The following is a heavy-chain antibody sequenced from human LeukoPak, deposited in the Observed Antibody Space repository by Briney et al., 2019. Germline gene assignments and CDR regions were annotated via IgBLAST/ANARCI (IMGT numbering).Heavy chain of an antibody. D-gene: IGHD3-10*01. CDR2: INPSGGST. Sequence: ASVKVSCKASGYTFTSYYMHWVRQAPGQGLEWMGIINPSGGSTSYAQKFQGRVTMTRDMSTSTVYMELSSLRSEDTAVYYCAKRGATMVREYRVDEYHFDYWGQGTLVTVSS. J-gene: IGHJ4*02. CDR3: AKRGATMVREYRVDEYHFDY. CDR1: GYTFTSYY. V-gene: IGHV1-46*01.